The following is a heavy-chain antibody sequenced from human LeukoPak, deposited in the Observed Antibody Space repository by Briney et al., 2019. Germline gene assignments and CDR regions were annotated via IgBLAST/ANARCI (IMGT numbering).Heavy chain of an antibody. J-gene: IGHJ4*02. D-gene: IGHD5-18*01. V-gene: IGHV4-4*07. Sequence: SETLSLTCTVSGGSIRSYWSWIRQPAGKGLEWIGRIYGSGSTYYNPSLKSRVTISVDTSKNQFSLKLSSVTAADTAVYYCARAEDTAMVTIDYWGQGTLVTVSS. CDR2: IYGSGST. CDR3: ARAEDTAMVTIDY. CDR1: GGSIRSY.